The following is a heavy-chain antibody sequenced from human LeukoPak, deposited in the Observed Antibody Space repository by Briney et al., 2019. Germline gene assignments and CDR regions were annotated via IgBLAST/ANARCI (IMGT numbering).Heavy chain of an antibody. CDR2: ISYDGSNK. V-gene: IGHV3-30-3*01. D-gene: IGHD3-3*01. CDR1: RFTFSSYA. J-gene: IGHJ5*02. CDR3: AREVVTMEGTNWFDP. Sequence: GGSLRLSCAASRFTFSSYAMHWVRQAPGKGLEWVAVISYDGSNKYYADSVKGRFTISRDNSKNTLYLQMNSLRAEDTAVYYCAREVVTMEGTNWFDPWGQGTLVTVSS.